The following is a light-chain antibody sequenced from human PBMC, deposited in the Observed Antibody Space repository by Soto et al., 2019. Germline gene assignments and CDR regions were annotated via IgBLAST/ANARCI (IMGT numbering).Light chain of an antibody. CDR1: QTFGRTY. CDR2: DAS. V-gene: IGKV3-20*01. J-gene: IGKJ2*01. CDR3: QQFGTSPLYT. Sequence: ESVLTQSQGTLSLSPGERVTLSCRASQTFGRTYLAWYQQKPGQSPRLLIYDASSPSTGIPDRFSGSGSASDFTLTISRLEPEDFAVYYCQQFGTSPLYTFGQGTKLEIK.